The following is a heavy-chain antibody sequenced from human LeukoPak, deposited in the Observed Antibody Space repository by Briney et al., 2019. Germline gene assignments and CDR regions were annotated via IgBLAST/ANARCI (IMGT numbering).Heavy chain of an antibody. D-gene: IGHD3-16*01. Sequence: GGSLRLSCVGSGFTFSNGWMNWVHQAPGKGLEWVANIKQDGSEKNYVDSVKGRFIISRDNAKNSLYLQMNTLRADDTAVYYCARDGFGTGSNWGQGTLVTVSS. V-gene: IGHV3-7*03. CDR2: IKQDGSEK. J-gene: IGHJ4*02. CDR3: ARDGFGTGSN. CDR1: GFTFSNGW.